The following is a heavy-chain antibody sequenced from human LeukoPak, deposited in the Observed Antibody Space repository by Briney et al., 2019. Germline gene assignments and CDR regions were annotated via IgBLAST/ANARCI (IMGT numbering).Heavy chain of an antibody. Sequence: GGSLRLSCAASGITVSSYYMSWVRQAPGKGRKWVSVIYSGGLTYYADSVKGQFTISRDNSKNTLYLQMNGLRAEDTAVYYCARGPVYYYYGMDVWGQGTTVTVSS. J-gene: IGHJ6*02. CDR1: GITVSSYY. CDR3: ARGPVYYYYGMDV. CDR2: IYSGGLT. V-gene: IGHV3-53*01.